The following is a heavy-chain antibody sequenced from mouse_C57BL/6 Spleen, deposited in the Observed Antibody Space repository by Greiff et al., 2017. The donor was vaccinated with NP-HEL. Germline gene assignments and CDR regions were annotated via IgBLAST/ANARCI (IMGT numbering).Heavy chain of an antibody. CDR1: GFTFSDYG. Sequence: EVQVVESGGGLVKPGGSLKLSCAASGFTFSDYGMHWVRQAPEKGLEWVAYISSGSSTIYYADTVKGRFTISRDNAKNTLFLQMTSLRSEDTAMYYCARLGYDYDPYYFDYWGQGTTLTVSS. D-gene: IGHD2-4*01. CDR3: ARLGYDYDPYYFDY. V-gene: IGHV5-17*01. J-gene: IGHJ2*01. CDR2: ISSGSSTI.